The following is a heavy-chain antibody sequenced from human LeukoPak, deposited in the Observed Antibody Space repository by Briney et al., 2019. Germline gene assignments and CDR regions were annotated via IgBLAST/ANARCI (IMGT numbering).Heavy chain of an antibody. V-gene: IGHV3-49*04. D-gene: IGHD3-3*01. CDR3: ARFNRNDFWSGYPPGGFDY. CDR1: GFTFGDYA. CDR2: IRSKAYGGTT. Sequence: GGSLRLSCTASGFTFGDYAMSWVRQAPGKGLEWVGFIRSKAYGGTTEYAASVKGRFTISRDDSKSIAYLQMNSLKTEDTAVYYCARFNRNDFWSGYPPGGFDYWGQGTLVTVSS. J-gene: IGHJ4*02.